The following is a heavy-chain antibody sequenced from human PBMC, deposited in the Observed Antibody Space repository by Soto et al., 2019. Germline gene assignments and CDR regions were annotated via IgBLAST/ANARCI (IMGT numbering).Heavy chain of an antibody. D-gene: IGHD4-4*01. CDR1: GGSFSGYY. Sequence: SETLSLTCAVYGGSFSGYYWSWIRQPPGKGLEWIGFVYYGGTNYNPSFESRVTMSVDTPKKQFSLELSDVTAADTAVYYCVSYRGAFYFDHWGQGTLVTVSS. J-gene: IGHJ4*02. V-gene: IGHV4-59*01. CDR3: VSYRGAFYFDH. CDR2: VYYGGT.